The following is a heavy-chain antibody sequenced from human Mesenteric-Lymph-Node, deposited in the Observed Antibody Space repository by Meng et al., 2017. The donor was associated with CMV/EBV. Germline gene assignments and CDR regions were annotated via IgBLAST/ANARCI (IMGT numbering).Heavy chain of an antibody. CDR3: AQNMRDGYNPYYFDS. V-gene: IGHV1-18*01. D-gene: IGHD5-24*01. CDR1: GYTLNNYE. Sequence: ASVKVSCKTSGYTLNNYEITWVRQAPGQGLEWMGWISGYNGNTHYAQKFQGRVIVTTDTSTNTAYMELTSLISDDTAVYYCAQNMRDGYNPYYFDSWGPGTLVTVSS. CDR2: ISGYNGNT. J-gene: IGHJ4*02.